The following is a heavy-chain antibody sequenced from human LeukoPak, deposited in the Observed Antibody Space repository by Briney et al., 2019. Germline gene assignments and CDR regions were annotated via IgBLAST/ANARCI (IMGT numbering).Heavy chain of an antibody. J-gene: IGHJ2*01. D-gene: IGHD6-13*01. CDR1: GFTFDDYA. CDR3: AKDIAAAGTGWYFHL. Sequence: GGSLRLSCADSGFTFDDYAMHWVRQAPGKGLEWVSGISWNSGSIGYADSVKGRFTISRDNAKNSLYLQMNSLRAEDTALYYCAKDIAAAGTGWYFHLWGRGTLVTVSS. V-gene: IGHV3-9*01. CDR2: ISWNSGSI.